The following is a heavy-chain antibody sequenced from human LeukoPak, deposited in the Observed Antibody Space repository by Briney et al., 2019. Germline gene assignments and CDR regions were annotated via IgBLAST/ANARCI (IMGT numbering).Heavy chain of an antibody. J-gene: IGHJ5*02. Sequence: SETLSLTCAVYGGSFSGYYWGWIRQPPGKGLEWIGSIYYSGSTYYNPSLKSRVTISVDTSKNQFSLKLSSVTAADTAVYYCARSWLGRIRTGDNWFDPWGQGTLVTVSS. CDR2: IYYSGST. V-gene: IGHV4-39*01. CDR1: GGSFSGYY. D-gene: IGHD1-1*01. CDR3: ARSWLGRIRTGDNWFDP.